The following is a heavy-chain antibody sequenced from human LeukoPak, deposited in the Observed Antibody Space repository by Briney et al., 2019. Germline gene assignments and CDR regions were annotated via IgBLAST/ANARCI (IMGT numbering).Heavy chain of an antibody. CDR3: GRRGWNYGYVDY. CDR2: VFDSVT. V-gene: IGHV4-59*08. CDR1: GDSVSSYY. Sequence: SETLSLSCTVSGDSVSSYYWTWIRQPPGKGLEWIGYVFDSVTKYNPSLKSRLTMSVDTSKNQFSLKLSSVTAADTAVYHCGRRGWNYGYVDYWGQGTLVTASS. J-gene: IGHJ4*02. D-gene: IGHD1-7*01.